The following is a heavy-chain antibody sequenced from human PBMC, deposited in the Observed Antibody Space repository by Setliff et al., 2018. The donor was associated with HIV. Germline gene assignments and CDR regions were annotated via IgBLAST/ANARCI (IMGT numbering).Heavy chain of an antibody. J-gene: IGHJ5*02. D-gene: IGHD6-19*01. CDR2: IYSSGST. CDR1: GGYISSNNYY. CDR3: ARHWRGSGWSNWFDP. V-gene: IGHV4-39*01. Sequence: SETLSLTCTVSGGYISSNNYYWGWIRQPPGKGLEWIGSIYSSGSTFYNPSLKSRLTISVDTSKNQFSLKLTSVAAADTAVYYCARHWRGSGWSNWFDPWGQGTLVTVSS.